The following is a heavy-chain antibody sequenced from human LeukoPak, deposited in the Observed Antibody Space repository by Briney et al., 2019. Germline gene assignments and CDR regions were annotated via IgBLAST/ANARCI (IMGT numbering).Heavy chain of an antibody. J-gene: IGHJ6*03. Sequence: GASVKVSCKASGYTFTSYDINWVRQATGQGLEWMGWMNPNSGNTGYAQKFQGRVTMTRNTSISTAYMELSSLRSEDTAVYYCARDYSSSSVYYYYYMDVWGKGTTVTVSS. V-gene: IGHV1-8*01. CDR1: GYTFTSYD. CDR3: ARDYSSSSVYYYYYMDV. CDR2: MNPNSGNT. D-gene: IGHD6-6*01.